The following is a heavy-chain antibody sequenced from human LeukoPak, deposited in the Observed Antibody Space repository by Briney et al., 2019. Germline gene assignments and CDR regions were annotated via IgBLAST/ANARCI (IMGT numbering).Heavy chain of an antibody. V-gene: IGHV4-34*01. CDR2: INHSGST. Sequence: SETLSLTCAVYGGSFSGYYWSWIRQPPGKGLGWIGEINHSGSTNYNPSLKSRVTISVDTSKNQFSLKLSSVTAADTAVYYCARDPYSSSSEDYWGQGTLVTVSS. CDR1: GGSFSGYY. D-gene: IGHD6-6*01. CDR3: ARDPYSSSSEDY. J-gene: IGHJ4*02.